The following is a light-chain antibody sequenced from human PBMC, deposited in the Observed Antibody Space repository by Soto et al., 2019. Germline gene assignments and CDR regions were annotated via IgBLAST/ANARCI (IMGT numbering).Light chain of an antibody. V-gene: IGKV2-24*01. Sequence: DIVLTQTPLSSPVTLGQPASISCRSSQSLVHSDGNTYLSWFHQRPGQPPRLLIDKVSNRFSGVPDRFSGRGAGTDFTLKISRVEAEDVGIYFCMQATQYRPYTLGQGTKLEIK. J-gene: IGKJ2*01. CDR2: KVS. CDR3: MQATQYRPYT. CDR1: QSLVHSDGNTY.